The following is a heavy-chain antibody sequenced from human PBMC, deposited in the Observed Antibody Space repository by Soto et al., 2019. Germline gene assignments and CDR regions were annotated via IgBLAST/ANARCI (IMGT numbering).Heavy chain of an antibody. V-gene: IGHV3-30*18. Sequence: GWSLRLSCAASGFTFSSYGMHWVRHAPGKGLEWVAVISYDGSNKYYADSVKGRFTISRDNSKNTLYLQMNSLRAEDTAVYYCEEDLGEAGILYFQNWVQGTLVTFSS. CDR2: ISYDGSNK. CDR1: GFTFSSYG. D-gene: IGHD6-13*01. CDR3: EEDLGEAGILYFQN. J-gene: IGHJ1*01.